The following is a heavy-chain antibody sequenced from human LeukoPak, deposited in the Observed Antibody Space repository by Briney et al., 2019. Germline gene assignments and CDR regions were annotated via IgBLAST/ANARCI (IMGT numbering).Heavy chain of an antibody. D-gene: IGHD6-13*01. CDR1: GFTFDDYA. Sequence: PGRSLRLSCAASGFTFDDYAMHWVRQAPGKGLEWVSGISWNSGSIGYADSVKGRFTISRDNAKNSLYLQMNSLRAEDTAVYYCARGTSAADYWGQGTLVTVSS. J-gene: IGHJ4*02. V-gene: IGHV3-9*01. CDR3: ARGTSAADY. CDR2: ISWNSGSI.